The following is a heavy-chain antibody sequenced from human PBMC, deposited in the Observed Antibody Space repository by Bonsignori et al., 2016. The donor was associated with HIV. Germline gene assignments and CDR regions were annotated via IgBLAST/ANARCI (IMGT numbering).Heavy chain of an antibody. D-gene: IGHD3-3*01. Sequence: WIRQPPGKGLEWVGFIRSKAYGGTTEYAASVKGRFTISRDDSKSIAYLQMNSLKTEDTAVYYCTRGGYFVFGTFDYWGQGTLVTVSS. CDR2: IRSKAYGGTT. V-gene: IGHV3-49*02. J-gene: IGHJ4*02. CDR3: TRGGYFVFGTFDY.